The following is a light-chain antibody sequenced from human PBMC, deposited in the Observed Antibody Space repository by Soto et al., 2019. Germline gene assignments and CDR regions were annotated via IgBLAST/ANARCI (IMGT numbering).Light chain of an antibody. Sequence: EIVLTQSPATLSLSPGERATLSCRASQSVSSYLAWYQQKPGQAPRLLIYDASSRAPGIPARFSGSGTGTDFTLTISSLEPEDSALYHCQQRSNWPSITFGQGTRLEIK. J-gene: IGKJ5*01. CDR1: QSVSSY. CDR2: DAS. V-gene: IGKV3-11*01. CDR3: QQRSNWPSIT.